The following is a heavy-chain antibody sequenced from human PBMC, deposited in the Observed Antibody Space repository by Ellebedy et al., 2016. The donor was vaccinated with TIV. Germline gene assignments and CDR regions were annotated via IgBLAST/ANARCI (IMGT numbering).Heavy chain of an antibody. CDR3: ARDSRGITYYDYVWGSYPSDY. V-gene: IGHV3-33*08. CDR2: IWYDGSNK. D-gene: IGHD3-16*01. CDR1: GFTFSSYG. J-gene: IGHJ4*02. Sequence: PGGSLRLSCAASGFTFSSYGMHWVRQAPGKGLEWVAVIWYDGSNKYYADSVKGRFTISRDNSKNTLYLQMNSLRAEDTAVYYCARDSRGITYYDYVWGSYPSDYWGQGTLVTVSS.